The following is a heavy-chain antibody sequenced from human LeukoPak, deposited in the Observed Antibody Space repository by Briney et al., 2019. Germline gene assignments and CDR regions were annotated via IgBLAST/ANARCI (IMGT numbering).Heavy chain of an antibody. Sequence: SETLSLTCTVSGGSISSYYWSWIRQPPGKGLEWIAYIYYSGSTNYNPSLKSRLTMSVDTSKNQFSLKMTSVTAADTAFYYCARDQGGTYMNWFDPWGQGTLVTVSS. V-gene: IGHV4-59*12. D-gene: IGHD1-26*01. CDR3: ARDQGGTYMNWFDP. CDR1: GGSISSYY. CDR2: IYYSGST. J-gene: IGHJ5*02.